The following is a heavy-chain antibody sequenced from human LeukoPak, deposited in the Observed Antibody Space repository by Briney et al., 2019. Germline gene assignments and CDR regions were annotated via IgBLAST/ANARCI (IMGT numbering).Heavy chain of an antibody. CDR2: SYYSGST. CDR1: GGSISSTTYY. CDR3: ARHLLGYCSGGNCYSFDF. J-gene: IGHJ4*02. D-gene: IGHD2-15*01. Sequence: SETLSLTCTVSGGSISSTTYYWGWIRQPPGKRLEWIGSSYYSGSTYYNPSLKSRVTISVDTSKNQFSLKLSSVTAADTAVYYCARHLLGYCSGGNCYSFDFWGQGTLVTVSS. V-gene: IGHV4-39*01.